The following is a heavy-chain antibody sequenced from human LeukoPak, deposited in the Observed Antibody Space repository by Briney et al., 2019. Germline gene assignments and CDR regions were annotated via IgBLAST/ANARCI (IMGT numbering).Heavy chain of an antibody. CDR1: GYTFTSYG. V-gene: IGHV1-18*01. CDR2: ISAYNGNT. Sequence: EASVKVSCKASGYTFTSYGISWVRQALGQGLEWMGWISAYNGNTNYAQKLQGRVTMTTDTSTSTAYMELRSLRSDDTAVYYCARAMGYCSSTSCPGDYWGQGTLVTVSS. J-gene: IGHJ4*02. CDR3: ARAMGYCSSTSCPGDY. D-gene: IGHD2-2*01.